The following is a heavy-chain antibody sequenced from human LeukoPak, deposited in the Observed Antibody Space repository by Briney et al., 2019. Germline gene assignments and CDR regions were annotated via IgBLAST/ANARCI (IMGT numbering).Heavy chain of an antibody. J-gene: IGHJ6*03. CDR3: ARGGPDYSNYYYYYYMDV. Sequence: SETLSLTCAVYGGSFSGYYWSWIRQPPGKGLEWIGEINHSGSTNYNPSLKSRVTISVDTSKNQFSLKLSSVTAADTAVYYCARGGPDYSNYYYYYYMDVWGKGTTVTVSS. CDR1: GGSFSGYY. V-gene: IGHV4-34*01. D-gene: IGHD4-11*01. CDR2: INHSGST.